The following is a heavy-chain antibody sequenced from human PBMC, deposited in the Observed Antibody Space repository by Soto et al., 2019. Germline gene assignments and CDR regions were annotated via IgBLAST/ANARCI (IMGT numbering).Heavy chain of an antibody. J-gene: IGHJ4*02. V-gene: IGHV4-59*01. Sequence: SETLSLTCTVSGGSISNYYWNWIRQSPGKGLEWIGYIYSSGSTHYNPSLQNRVTISIDTSKNQVSLKVNSVTAADTAVYYCAGDHPQSYGVQYFAYWGQGTPVPVSS. CDR1: GGSISNYY. CDR3: AGDHPQSYGVQYFAY. CDR2: IYSSGST. D-gene: IGHD2-8*01.